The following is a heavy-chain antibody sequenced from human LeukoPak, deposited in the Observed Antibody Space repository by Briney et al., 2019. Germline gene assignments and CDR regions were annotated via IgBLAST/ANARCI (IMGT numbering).Heavy chain of an antibody. CDR1: GFTFSSYA. V-gene: IGHV3-23*01. CDR3: ASRPAYYYEPY. J-gene: IGHJ4*02. CDR2: ISGSGGST. D-gene: IGHD3-22*01. Sequence: GGSLRLSCAASGFTFSSYAMSWVRQAPGKGLEWVSAISGSGGSTYYADSVKGRFTISRDNSKNTLYLQMNSLRAEDTVVYYCASRPAYYYEPYWGQGTLVTVSS.